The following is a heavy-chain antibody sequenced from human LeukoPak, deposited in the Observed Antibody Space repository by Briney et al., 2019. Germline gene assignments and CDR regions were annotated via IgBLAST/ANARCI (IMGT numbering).Heavy chain of an antibody. CDR2: IYSTGST. D-gene: IGHD6-13*01. CDR3: ARQIASAGTAGFDF. CDR1: GGSISSYY. J-gene: IGHJ4*02. V-gene: IGHV4-4*07. Sequence: PETLSLTCTVSGGSISSYYWSWIRQPAGKGLEWIGRIYSTGSTNYNPSLKSRVTVSVDTSKNQFSLRLRSVTAADTAVYYCARQIASAGTAGFDFWGQGALVTVSS.